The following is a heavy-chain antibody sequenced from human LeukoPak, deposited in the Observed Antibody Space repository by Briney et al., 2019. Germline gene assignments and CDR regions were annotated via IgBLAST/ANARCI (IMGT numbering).Heavy chain of an antibody. CDR2: IYYSGST. Sequence: SETLSLTCTVSGGSISSYYWSWIRQPPGKGLEWIGYIYYSGSTYYNPSLKSRVTISVDTSKNQFSLKLSSVTAADTAVYYCARVGEPGDYFDYWGQGTLVTVSS. CDR3: ARVGEPGDYFDY. CDR1: GGSISSYY. J-gene: IGHJ4*02. V-gene: IGHV4-59*08. D-gene: IGHD3-16*01.